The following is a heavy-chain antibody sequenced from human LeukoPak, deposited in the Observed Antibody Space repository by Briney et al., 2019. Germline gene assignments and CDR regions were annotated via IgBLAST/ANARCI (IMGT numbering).Heavy chain of an antibody. CDR2: ISGSGGST. D-gene: IGHD2-15*01. Sequence: PGGSLRLSRAASGFTFSSYAMSWVRQAPGKGLEWVSAISGSGGSTYYADSVKGRFTISRDNSKNTLYLQMNSLRAEDTAVYYCAKDIRPPGYCSGGSCYSSSYWGQGTLVTVSS. V-gene: IGHV3-23*01. J-gene: IGHJ4*02. CDR1: GFTFSSYA. CDR3: AKDIRPPGYCSGGSCYSSSY.